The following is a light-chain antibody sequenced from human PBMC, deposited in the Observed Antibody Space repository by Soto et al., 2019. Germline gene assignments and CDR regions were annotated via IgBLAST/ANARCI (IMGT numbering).Light chain of an antibody. J-gene: IGLJ2*01. Sequence: QSVLSQPPSASGTPGRRVTVSCSGSSSNIGTNYVYWYQQLPATAPKLLIYRNNQRPSGVPDRFTGSKSGTSASLAISGLRSEDEADYFCAAWDDSLSGVRFGGGTKVTVL. CDR3: AAWDDSLSGVR. CDR2: RNN. CDR1: SSNIGTNY. V-gene: IGLV1-47*01.